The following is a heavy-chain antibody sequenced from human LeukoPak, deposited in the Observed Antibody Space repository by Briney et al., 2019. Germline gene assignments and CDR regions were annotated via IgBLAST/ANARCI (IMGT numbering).Heavy chain of an antibody. CDR2: IGDDGATT. V-gene: IGHV3-23*01. CDR3: AKGVSGWPYYFDY. J-gene: IGHJ4*02. D-gene: IGHD6-19*01. CDR1: GFTFSTYA. Sequence: PGGSLRLSCAASGFTFSTYAMSWVRQTPTKGPEWVSAIGDDGATTYYADSVKGRFTISRDNSKNTLYLQMNSLRAEDTAVYYCAKGVSGWPYYFDYWGRGTLVTVSS.